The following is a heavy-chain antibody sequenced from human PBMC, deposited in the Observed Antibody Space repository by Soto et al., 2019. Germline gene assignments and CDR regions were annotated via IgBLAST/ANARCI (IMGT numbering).Heavy chain of an antibody. CDR1: GFTFSIYA. D-gene: IGHD2-2*01. J-gene: IGHJ6*02. V-gene: IGHV3-23*01. Sequence: GGSLRLSCAASGFTFSIYAMSWVREAPGKGLEWVSAISGSGGSTYYADSVKGRFTISRDNSKNTLYLQMNSLRAEDTAVYYCAKQLGYCSSTSCYSRLYGMDVWGQGTTVTVSS. CDR2: ISGSGGST. CDR3: AKQLGYCSSTSCYSRLYGMDV.